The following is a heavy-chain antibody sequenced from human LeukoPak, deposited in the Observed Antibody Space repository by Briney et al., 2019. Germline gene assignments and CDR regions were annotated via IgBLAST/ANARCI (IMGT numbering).Heavy chain of an antibody. Sequence: PSETLSLTCTVSGGSISSYYWSWIRQPPGKGLEWIGYIYYSGSTNYNPSLKSRVTISVDTSKNQFSLKLSSVTAADTAVYYCARVFPANYYMDVWGKGTTVTVSS. CDR3: ARVFPANYYMDV. J-gene: IGHJ6*03. CDR1: GGSISSYY. V-gene: IGHV4-59*01. D-gene: IGHD2-2*01. CDR2: IYYSGST.